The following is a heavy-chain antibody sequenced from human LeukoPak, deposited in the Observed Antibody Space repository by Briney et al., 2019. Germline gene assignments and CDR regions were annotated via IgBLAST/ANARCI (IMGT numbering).Heavy chain of an antibody. Sequence: SETLSLTCTVSGGSIGSYYWSWIRQPPGKGLEWIGYIYYSGSTNYNPSLKSRVTISVDTSKNQFSLKLSSVTAADTAVYYCARSSGLEQPDYWGQGTLVAVSS. CDR2: IYYSGST. J-gene: IGHJ4*02. V-gene: IGHV4-59*08. D-gene: IGHD1/OR15-1a*01. CDR1: GGSIGSYY. CDR3: ARSSGLEQPDY.